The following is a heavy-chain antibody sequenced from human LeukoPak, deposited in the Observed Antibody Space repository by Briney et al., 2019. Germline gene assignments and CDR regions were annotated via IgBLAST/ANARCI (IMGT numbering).Heavy chain of an antibody. CDR2: IIGSGGST. CDR3: AKGPYSGSYWEGAFDI. Sequence: GGSLRLSCAASGFTFSSYAMSWVRQAPGKGLEWVSSIIGSGGSTYYADSVKGRFTISRDNSKNTLYLQMKSLRAEDTAVYYCAKGPYSGSYWEGAFDIWGQGTMVTVSS. V-gene: IGHV3-23*01. CDR1: GFTFSSYA. J-gene: IGHJ3*02. D-gene: IGHD1-26*01.